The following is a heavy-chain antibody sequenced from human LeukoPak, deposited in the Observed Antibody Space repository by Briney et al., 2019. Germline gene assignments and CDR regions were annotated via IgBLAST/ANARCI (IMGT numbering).Heavy chain of an antibody. J-gene: IGHJ6*02. Sequence: GGSLRLSCAASGFTFSSYGMHWVRQAPGKGLEWVAVIWYDGSNKYYADSVKGRFTISRDNSKNTLYLQMNSLRAEDTAVYYCAKEVMVRGVIIIDYYGMDVWGQGTTVTVSS. CDR2: IWYDGSNK. D-gene: IGHD3-10*01. CDR1: GFTFSSYG. V-gene: IGHV3-33*06. CDR3: AKEVMVRGVIIIDYYGMDV.